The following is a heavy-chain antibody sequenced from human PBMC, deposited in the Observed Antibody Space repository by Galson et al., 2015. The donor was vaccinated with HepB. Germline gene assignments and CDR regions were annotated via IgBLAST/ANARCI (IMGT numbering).Heavy chain of an antibody. CDR2: ISSTTIYT. Sequence: SLRLSCAASGFSFSDYYMSWIRQAPGKGLEWLSYISSTTIYTNYADSVKGRFTVSRDNVKNSIYLKMNRLSVEDTAIYYCARVADSDYGDHSHFDSWGQGTLVTVSS. CDR3: ARVADSDYGDHSHFDS. J-gene: IGHJ4*02. D-gene: IGHD4-17*01. CDR1: GFSFSDYY. V-gene: IGHV3-11*06.